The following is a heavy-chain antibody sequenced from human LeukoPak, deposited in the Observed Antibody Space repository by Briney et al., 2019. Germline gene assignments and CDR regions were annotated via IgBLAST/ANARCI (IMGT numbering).Heavy chain of an antibody. J-gene: IGHJ4*02. CDR3: VKDRDYDSSGHFYGFQH. Sequence: GRSLRLSCAASGFTFSGYGMHWVRQAPGKELEWVAAIASDGNNKDYAESVKGRFTISRDNSRNTLYLQMNSLRAEDTAVYYCVKDRDYDSSGHFYGFQHWGQGTLVTVSS. CDR1: GFTFSGYG. D-gene: IGHD3-22*01. CDR2: IASDGNNK. V-gene: IGHV3-30*18.